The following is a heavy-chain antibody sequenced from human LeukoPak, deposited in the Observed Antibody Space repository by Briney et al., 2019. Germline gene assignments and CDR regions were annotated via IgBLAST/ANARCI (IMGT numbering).Heavy chain of an antibody. J-gene: IGHJ4*02. D-gene: IGHD2-2*01. Sequence: SETLSLTFSVSGGSMSPYYWNWIRQPPGKGLEWIGYQYYSGATDYNPSLKSRVTFSVDTSKNLFSLKLSSVTAADTDVYYCARSGVIVVVPAAFDYWGQGTLVTVSS. V-gene: IGHV4-59*12. CDR3: ARSGVIVVVPAAFDY. CDR2: QYYSGAT. CDR1: GGSMSPYY.